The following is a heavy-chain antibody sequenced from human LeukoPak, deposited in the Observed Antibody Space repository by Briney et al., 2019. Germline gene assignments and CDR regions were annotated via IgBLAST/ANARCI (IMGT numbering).Heavy chain of an antibody. CDR3: ARARMLVTRGFDP. D-gene: IGHD4-23*01. J-gene: IGHJ5*02. Sequence: ASVKVSCKASGYTFTGYYMHWVRQAPRQGLEWMGRINPNSGGTNYAQKFQGRVTMTRDTSISTAYMELSRLRSDDTAVYYCARARMLVTRGFDPWGQGTLVTVSS. CDR2: INPNSGGT. V-gene: IGHV1-2*06. CDR1: GYTFTGYY.